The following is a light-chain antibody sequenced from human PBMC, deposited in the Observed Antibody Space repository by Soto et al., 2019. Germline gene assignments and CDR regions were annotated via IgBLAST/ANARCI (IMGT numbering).Light chain of an antibody. CDR2: RAS. V-gene: IGKV3-15*01. J-gene: IGKJ1*01. Sequence: EIVMTQSPATRSVSPGERATLSCRASQDVLTNLAWYQQKPGQSPRLLIYRASTSATGVPARFSGSGAGTAFTLTISSLQSEDFAFYHCQQYITWTFGQGTKVDIK. CDR3: QQYITWT. CDR1: QDVLTN.